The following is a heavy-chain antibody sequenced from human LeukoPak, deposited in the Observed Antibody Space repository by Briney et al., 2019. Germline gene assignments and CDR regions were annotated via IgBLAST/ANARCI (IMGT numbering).Heavy chain of an antibody. D-gene: IGHD4-17*01. CDR1: GGSISSYY. V-gene: IGHV4-59*08. Sequence: SETLSLTCTVSGGSISSYYWSWIRQPPGKGLEWIGYIYYSGSTNYNPSLKSRVTISVDTSKNQFSLKLSSVTAADTAVYYCARGPATVTAFDIWGQGTMVTVSS. CDR3: ARGPATVTAFDI. J-gene: IGHJ3*02. CDR2: IYYSGST.